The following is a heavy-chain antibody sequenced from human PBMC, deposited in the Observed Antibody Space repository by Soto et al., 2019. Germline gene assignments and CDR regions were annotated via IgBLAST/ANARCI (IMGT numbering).Heavy chain of an antibody. CDR3: ELPLEIRYFDWVRADI. D-gene: IGHD3-9*01. J-gene: IGHJ3*02. CDR2: ISDNGGVK. Sequence: EVRLVESGGGLVQPGGSLRLSCAASGFTFSNYAMSLVRQAPGKGLELVSAISDNGGVKHFADSVKGRFTISRDNSKNTRYLQMNSLRAEDTAVYYCELPLEIRYFDWVRADIWGKGTMGTVSS. V-gene: IGHV3-23*04. CDR1: GFTFSNYA.